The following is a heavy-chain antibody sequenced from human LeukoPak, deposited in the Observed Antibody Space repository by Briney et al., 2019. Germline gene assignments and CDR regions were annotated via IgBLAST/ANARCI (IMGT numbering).Heavy chain of an antibody. CDR3: ARVAAAGNSGNWFDP. Sequence: PSETLFLTCTVSGGSISSYYWSWIRQPAGKGLEWIGRIYTSGSTNYNPSLKSRVTMSVDTSKNQFSLKLSSVTAADTAVYYCARVAAAGNSGNWFDPWGQGTLVTVSS. CDR2: IYTSGST. D-gene: IGHD6-13*01. CDR1: GGSISSYY. J-gene: IGHJ5*02. V-gene: IGHV4-4*07.